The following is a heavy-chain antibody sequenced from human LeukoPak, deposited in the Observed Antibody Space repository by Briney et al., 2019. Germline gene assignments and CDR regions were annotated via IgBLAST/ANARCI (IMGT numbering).Heavy chain of an antibody. D-gene: IGHD4-17*01. CDR3: AKNYGDSNWFDP. CDR2: TYYRSNWFN. CDR1: GDSVSSNSAA. J-gene: IGHJ5*02. V-gene: IGHV6-1*01. Sequence: SQTLSLTCAISGDSVSSNSAAWTWIRQSPSRGLESLGRTYYRSNWFNDFALSVKSRITINPDTSKNQFSLQLNSVTPEDTAVYYCAKNYGDSNWFDPWGQGTLVTVSS.